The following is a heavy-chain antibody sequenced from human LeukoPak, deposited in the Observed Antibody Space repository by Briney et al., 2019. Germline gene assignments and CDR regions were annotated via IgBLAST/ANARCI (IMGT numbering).Heavy chain of an antibody. D-gene: IGHD2-2*01. CDR1: GFTFSSYS. CDR2: ISSSSSYI. V-gene: IGHV3-21*01. J-gene: IGHJ6*04. CDR3: ARREYCSSTSCFRGGSVDV. Sequence: GGSLRLSCAASGFTFSSYSMNWVRQAPGKGLEWVSSISSSSSYIYYADSVKGRFTISRDNAKNSLYLQMNSLRAEDTAVYYCARREYCSSTSCFRGGSVDVWGKGTTVNVSS.